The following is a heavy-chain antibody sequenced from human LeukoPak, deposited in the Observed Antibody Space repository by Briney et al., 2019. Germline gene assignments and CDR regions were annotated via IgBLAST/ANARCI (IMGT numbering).Heavy chain of an antibody. CDR1: GYTFTSYA. Sequence: GASVKVSCKASGYTFTSYAMHWVRQAPGRRLEWMGWINAGNGNTKYSQKFQGRVTITRDTSASTAYMELSSLRSEDTAVYYCAREEQGILTGYYGFDYWGQGTLVTVSS. J-gene: IGHJ4*02. CDR2: INAGNGNT. D-gene: IGHD3-9*01. V-gene: IGHV1-3*01. CDR3: AREEQGILTGYYGFDY.